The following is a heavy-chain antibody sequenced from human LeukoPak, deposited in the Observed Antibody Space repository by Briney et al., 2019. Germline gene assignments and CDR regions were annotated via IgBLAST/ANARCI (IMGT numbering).Heavy chain of an antibody. Sequence: SETLSLTCSVSGGSITHKYWSWIRQSPGMELEWIAYIYYSGSTKYNPSLKSRVTISADPSKNQFSLNLKSVTAADTAVYYCARLRDWGPTLSYWYFDLWGRGTLVTVSS. D-gene: IGHD7-27*01. CDR2: IYYSGST. CDR1: GGSITHKY. V-gene: IGHV4-59*01. CDR3: ARLRDWGPTLSYWYFDL. J-gene: IGHJ2*01.